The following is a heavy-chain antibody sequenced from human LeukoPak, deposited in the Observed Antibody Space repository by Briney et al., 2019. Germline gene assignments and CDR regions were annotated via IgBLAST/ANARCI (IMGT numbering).Heavy chain of an antibody. V-gene: IGHV1-69*05. CDR2: IIPIFGTA. CDR3: ARDRGLVRLYYFDY. J-gene: IGHJ4*02. Sequence: ASVKVSCKASGGTFSSYAISWVRQARGQGLEWMGRIIPIFGTANYAQKFQGRVTITTDESTSTAYMELSSLRSEDTAVYYCARDRGLVRLYYFDYWGQGTLVTVSS. CDR1: GGTFSSYA. D-gene: IGHD3/OR15-3a*01.